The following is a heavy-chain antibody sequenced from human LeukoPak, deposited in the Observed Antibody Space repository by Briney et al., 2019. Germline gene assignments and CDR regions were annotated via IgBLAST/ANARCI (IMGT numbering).Heavy chain of an antibody. CDR1: GFTVSGNY. J-gene: IGHJ6*03. Sequence: PGGSLTLSCAASGFTVSGNYMSWVRQAPGKGLEWVSVIYSGGSTYYADSVKGRFTISRDNAKNTLYLQMNSLRAEDTAVYYCAKDRYDFWSGYYTNYYYMDVWGKGTTVTVSS. CDR3: AKDRYDFWSGYYTNYYYMDV. CDR2: IYSGGST. D-gene: IGHD3-3*01. V-gene: IGHV3-66*01.